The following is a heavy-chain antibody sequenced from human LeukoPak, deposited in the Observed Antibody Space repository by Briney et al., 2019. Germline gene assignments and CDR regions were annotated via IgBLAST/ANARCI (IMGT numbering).Heavy chain of an antibody. CDR2: ISSDGSRT. D-gene: IGHD3-10*01. CDR1: GFTFSSYW. Sequence: PGGSLRLSXAASGFTFSSYWMHWVRQAPGKGLVWISRISSDGSRTDYASTVQGRVTISRAYTKNTLFLHMNTLRAEDTAVYYCARVTAVSGGIFFDCWGQGTMVTVSS. J-gene: IGHJ4*02. V-gene: IGHV3-74*01. CDR3: ARVTAVSGGIFFDC.